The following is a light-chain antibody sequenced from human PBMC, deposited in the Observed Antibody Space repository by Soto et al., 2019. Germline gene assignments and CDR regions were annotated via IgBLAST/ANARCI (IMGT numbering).Light chain of an antibody. CDR1: SSNIGSNT. Sequence: QSVLTQPPSASGTPGQRVTISCSGSSSNIGSNTVNWYQQLPGTAPKLLIYSNNQRPSGVPDRFSGSKSGTSASLAISGLQDEDETDYYSAAWDDSLNGHVFGTGTKLTVL. V-gene: IGLV1-44*01. CDR2: SNN. J-gene: IGLJ1*01. CDR3: AAWDDSLNGHV.